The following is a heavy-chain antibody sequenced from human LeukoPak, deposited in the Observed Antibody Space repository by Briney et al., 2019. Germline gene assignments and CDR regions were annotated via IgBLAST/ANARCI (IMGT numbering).Heavy chain of an antibody. CDR3: AKAGREMATIHLYYYYGMDV. CDR1: GGSISSGGYS. Sequence: SQTLSLTCTVSGGSISSGGYSWSWIRQHPGQGLEWIGYIYYSGSTYYNPSLKSRVTISVDTSKNQFSLKLSSVTAADTAVYYCAKAGREMATIHLYYYYGMDVWGQGTTVTVSS. V-gene: IGHV4-31*03. CDR2: IYYSGST. J-gene: IGHJ6*02. D-gene: IGHD5-24*01.